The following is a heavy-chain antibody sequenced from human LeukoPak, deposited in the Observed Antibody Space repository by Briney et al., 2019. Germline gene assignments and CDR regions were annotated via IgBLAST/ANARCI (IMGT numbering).Heavy chain of an antibody. J-gene: IGHJ3*02. CDR1: GYSISSGYY. CDR3: ARDVDTAMVKHKIYAFDI. D-gene: IGHD5-18*01. V-gene: IGHV4-38-2*02. Sequence: SETLSLTCTVSGYSISSGYYWGWIRQPPGKGLEWIGSIYHNGSTYYNPSLKSRVTISVDTSKNQFSLKLSSVTAADTAVYYCARDVDTAMVKHKIYAFDIWGQGTMVTVSS. CDR2: IYHNGST.